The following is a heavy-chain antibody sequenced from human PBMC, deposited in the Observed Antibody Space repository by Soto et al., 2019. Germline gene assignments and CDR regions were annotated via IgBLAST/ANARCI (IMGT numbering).Heavy chain of an antibody. CDR2: IKSKTEGGTT. CDR1: GFTFSNAW. CDR3: TTDLGQQLNPRY. D-gene: IGHD6-13*01. J-gene: IGHJ4*02. V-gene: IGHV3-15*01. Sequence: PGGSLRLSCTASGFTFSNAWMNWVRQAPGKGLEWVGRIKSKTEGGTTDYAAPVKGRFTISRDDSKNTLYLQMNSLKTEDTAVYYCTTDLGQQLNPRYWGQGTLVTVSS.